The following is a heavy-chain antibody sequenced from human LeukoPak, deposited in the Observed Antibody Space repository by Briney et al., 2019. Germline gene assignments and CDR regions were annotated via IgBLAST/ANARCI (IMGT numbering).Heavy chain of an antibody. CDR1: RFSFSSDW. CDR3: ARVRTMWSYYGMDV. V-gene: IGHV3-7*01. Sequence: GGSLRLSCAASRFSFSSDWMAWVRQAPGKGLEWVANIKEDESEKYYVDSVKGRFTISRDNAKNSLYLQMNNLRAEDTAMYYCARVRTMWSYYGMDVWGQGTTVTVSS. CDR2: IKEDESEK. J-gene: IGHJ6*02. D-gene: IGHD3-10*02.